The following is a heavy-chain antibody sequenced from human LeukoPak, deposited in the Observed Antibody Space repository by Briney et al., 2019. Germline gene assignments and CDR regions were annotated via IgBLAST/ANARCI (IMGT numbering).Heavy chain of an antibody. CDR3: AKDKYYGSGSPFDY. CDR2: INSDGSST. Sequence: GGSLRLSCAASGFTFSSYWMHWVRQAPGKGLVWVSRINSDGSSTSYADSVKGRFTISRDNAKNTLYLQMNSLRAEDTALYYCAKDKYYGSGSPFDYWGQGTLVTVSS. J-gene: IGHJ4*02. V-gene: IGHV3-74*01. CDR1: GFTFSSYW. D-gene: IGHD3-10*01.